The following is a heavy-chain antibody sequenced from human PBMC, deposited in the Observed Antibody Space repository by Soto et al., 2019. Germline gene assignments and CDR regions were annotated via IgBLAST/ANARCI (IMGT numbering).Heavy chain of an antibody. CDR2: VSPRSGSA. CDR3: ARGPYLGPDYGMDV. Sequence: ASVKVSCKASGYTFSDYYIHWVRQAPGQGLEWMGWVSPRSGSANFAQRFQGRVSMTRDTSITTAYMELRRLKSDDKAVYYCARGPYLGPDYGMDVWGQGTTVTVSS. V-gene: IGHV1-2*02. CDR1: GYTFSDYY. J-gene: IGHJ6*02.